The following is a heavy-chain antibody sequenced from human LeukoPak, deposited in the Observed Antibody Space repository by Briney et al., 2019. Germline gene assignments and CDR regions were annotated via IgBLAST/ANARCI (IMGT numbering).Heavy chain of an antibody. J-gene: IGHJ5*02. CDR2: IYYSGST. CDR1: GGSISSSSYY. D-gene: IGHD3-9*01. CDR3: ARHLANYDILTGYPPNWFDP. V-gene: IGHV4-39*01. Sequence: PSETLSLTCTVSGGSISSSSYYWGWIRQPPGKGLEWIGSIYYSGSTYYNPSLKSRVTISVDTSKNQFSLKLSSVTAADTAVYYCARHLANYDILTGYPPNWFDPWGQGTLVTVSS.